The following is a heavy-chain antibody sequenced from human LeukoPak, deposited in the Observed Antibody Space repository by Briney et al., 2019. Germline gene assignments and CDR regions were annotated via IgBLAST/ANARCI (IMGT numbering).Heavy chain of an antibody. V-gene: IGHV4-38-2*02. CDR1: GYSISSGYY. CDR2: IYHNGST. D-gene: IGHD1-26*01. CDR3: ARDGGSGSSDFDY. J-gene: IGHJ4*02. Sequence: SETLSLTCAVSGYSISSGYYWGWIRQPPGKGLEWIGSIYHNGSTYYNPSLKSRVTISVDTSKNQFSLKLSSVTAADTAVYYCARDGGSGSSDFDYWGQGTLVTVSS.